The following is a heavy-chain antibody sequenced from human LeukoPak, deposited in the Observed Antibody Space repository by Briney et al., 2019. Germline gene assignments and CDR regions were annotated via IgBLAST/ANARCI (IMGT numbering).Heavy chain of an antibody. D-gene: IGHD1-26*01. CDR2: IYYSGST. J-gene: IGHJ4*02. CDR1: GGSINYYY. CDR3: ASGGATTPSDY. V-gene: IGHV4-59*01. Sequence: SETLSLTCTVSGGSINYYYWMWIRQPPGKGLEWIGYIYYSGSTNYNPSLKSRVTISVDTSKNQFSLKLSSVTAADTAVYYCASGGATTPSDYWGQGTLVTVSS.